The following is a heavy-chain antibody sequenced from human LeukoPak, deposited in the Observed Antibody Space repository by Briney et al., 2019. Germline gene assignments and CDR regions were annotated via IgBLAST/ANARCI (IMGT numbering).Heavy chain of an antibody. D-gene: IGHD3-10*02. V-gene: IGHV3-48*03. CDR3: AELGITMIGGV. Sequence: PGGSLRLSCAASGFTFRSYAMNWVRQAPGKGLGWVSYISSSGSTIYYADSVKGRFTISRDNAKNSLYLQMNSLRAEDTAVYYCAELGITMIGGVWGKGTTVTISS. J-gene: IGHJ6*04. CDR2: ISSSGSTI. CDR1: GFTFRSYA.